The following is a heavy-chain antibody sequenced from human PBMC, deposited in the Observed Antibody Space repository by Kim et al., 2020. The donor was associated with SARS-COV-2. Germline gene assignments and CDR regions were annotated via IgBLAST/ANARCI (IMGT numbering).Heavy chain of an antibody. J-gene: IGHJ6*02. V-gene: IGHV1-18*01. CDR2: ISAYNGNT. CDR1: GYTFTSYG. D-gene: IGHD6-25*01. CDR3: ARGDIRMGQRLAHYYYGMDV. Sequence: ASVKVSCKASGYTFTSYGISWVRQAPGQGLEWMGWISAYNGNTNYAQKLQGRVTMTTDTSTSTAYMELRSLRSDDTAVYYCARGDIRMGQRLAHYYYGMDVWGQGTTVTVSS.